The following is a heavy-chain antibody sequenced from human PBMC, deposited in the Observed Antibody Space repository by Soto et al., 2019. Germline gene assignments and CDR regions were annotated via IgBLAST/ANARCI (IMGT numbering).Heavy chain of an antibody. Sequence: SETLSLTCAVYGGSFSGYYWSWIRQPPGKGLEWIGEINHSGSTNYNPSLKSRLTISVDTSKNQFSLKMRSVTAADTAVYYCARGYYYASVRSFNDFPAYWGQGTLVTVSS. J-gene: IGHJ4*02. D-gene: IGHD3-10*01. CDR1: GGSFSGYY. CDR2: INHSGST. V-gene: IGHV4-34*01. CDR3: ARGYYYASVRSFNDFPAY.